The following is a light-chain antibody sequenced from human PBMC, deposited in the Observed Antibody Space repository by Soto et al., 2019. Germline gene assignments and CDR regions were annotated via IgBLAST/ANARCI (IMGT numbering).Light chain of an antibody. V-gene: IGLV1-40*01. CDR3: QSYDSSLSGPYV. J-gene: IGLJ1*01. Sequence: QSVLTQPPSASGAPGQRVTISCAGSSSSIGAGYDVHWYQQLPGTARKLLIYGNSNRPSGVPDRFSGSKSGTSASLAITGLQAEDEADYYCQSYDSSLSGPYVFGTGTKVTVL. CDR1: SSSIGAGYD. CDR2: GNS.